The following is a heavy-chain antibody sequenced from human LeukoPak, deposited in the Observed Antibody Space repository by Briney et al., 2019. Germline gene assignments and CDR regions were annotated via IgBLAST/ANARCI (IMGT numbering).Heavy chain of an antibody. V-gene: IGHV3-30*02. CDR3: AGDYGGNSPETFDY. J-gene: IGHJ4*02. CDR1: GFTFSSYG. CDR2: IRYDGSNK. Sequence: GGSLRLSCAASGFTFSSYGMHWVRQAPGKGLEWVAFIRYDGSNKYYADSVKGRFTISRDNSKNTLYLQMNSLRAEDTAVYYCAGDYGGNSPETFDYWGQGTLVTVSS. D-gene: IGHD4-23*01.